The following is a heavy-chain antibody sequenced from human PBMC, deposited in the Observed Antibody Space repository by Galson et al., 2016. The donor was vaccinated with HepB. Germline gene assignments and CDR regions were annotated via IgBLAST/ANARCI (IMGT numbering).Heavy chain of an antibody. CDR1: GGSIHNYY. D-gene: IGHD2-2*01. Sequence: TLSLTCSVSGGSIHNYYWTWIRQSPGKGLEWIGNIYYSGNTNYNPSRKSRVTISLETSKNQFSLKLSSVAPADTAVYYCARGSNLSNSTWFTVALDYWGQGTLVTVSS. CDR3: ARGSNLSNSTWFTVALDY. V-gene: IGHV4-59*01. J-gene: IGHJ4*02. CDR2: IYYSGNT.